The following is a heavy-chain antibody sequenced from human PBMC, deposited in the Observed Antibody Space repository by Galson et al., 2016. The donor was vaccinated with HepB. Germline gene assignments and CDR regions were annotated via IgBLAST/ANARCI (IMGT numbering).Heavy chain of an antibody. CDR2: IYSDEGE. CDR1: GFSLTTSSLG. J-gene: IGHJ1*01. D-gene: IGHD2-2*01. V-gene: IGHV2-5*02. Sequence: PALVTPTQTLTLTCTFSGFSLTTSSLGVGWIRQAPGEALEWLAFIYSDEGERYNPSLQTRLTITKDTSKNQVVLTMTGLDPTDTATYFCAYGGYAGRHFCQNWGQGTPVIVSS. CDR3: AYGGYAGRHFCQN.